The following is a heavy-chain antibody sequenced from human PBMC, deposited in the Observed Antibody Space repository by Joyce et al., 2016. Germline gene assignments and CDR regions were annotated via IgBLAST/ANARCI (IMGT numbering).Heavy chain of an antibody. CDR3: ARNGAYSQDS. Sequence: QVQLQESGPGLVKPSGTLSLTCAVSGGSISSAHWWRWVRQPPGKGLEWIGELYLGGSTTYNPSHMSRVTISVDKSKNQLSLKMNSVTAADTAVYYCARNGAYSQDSWGQGTLVTVSS. D-gene: IGHD5-12*01. J-gene: IGHJ5*01. CDR2: LYLGGST. CDR1: GGSISSAHW. V-gene: IGHV4-4*02.